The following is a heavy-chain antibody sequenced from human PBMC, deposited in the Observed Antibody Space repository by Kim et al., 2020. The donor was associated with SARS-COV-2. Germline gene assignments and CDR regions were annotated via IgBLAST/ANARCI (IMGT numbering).Heavy chain of an antibody. J-gene: IGHJ5*01. D-gene: IGHD3-16*01. Sequence: GGSLRLSCETSGFTFNSYAMSWVRQAPGKGPEWIAYVGRSAARTYYAASVKGRFIISRDSATNSIHLQMDSLRAEDTALYYCARDHTSEGDPLLDSLGHGVLVHVSS. CDR2: VGRSAART. V-gene: IGHV3-48*03. CDR3: ARDHTSEGDPLLDS. CDR1: GFTFNSYA.